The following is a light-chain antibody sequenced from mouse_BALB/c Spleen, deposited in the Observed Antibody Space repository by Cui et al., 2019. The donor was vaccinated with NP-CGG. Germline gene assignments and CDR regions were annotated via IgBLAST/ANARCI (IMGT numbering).Light chain of an antibody. J-gene: IGLJ1*01. Sequence: QAVVTQASALTTSPGETVTLTCRSNTGAVTTSNYANWVQEKPDHLFTGLIGGTNNRAPGVTARFSSSLIGDKAALTITGAQTEDEAIYFCALWYSNHWVFGGGTKLTVL. CDR1: TGAVTTSNY. V-gene: IGLV1*01. CDR3: ALWYSNHWV. CDR2: GTN.